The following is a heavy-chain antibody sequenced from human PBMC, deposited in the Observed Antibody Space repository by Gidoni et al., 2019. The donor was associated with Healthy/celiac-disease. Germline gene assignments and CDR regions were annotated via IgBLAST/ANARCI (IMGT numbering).Heavy chain of an antibody. CDR1: GYTFTSYA. D-gene: IGHD6-13*01. V-gene: IGHV1-3*05. CDR2: INAAHGNT. J-gene: IGHJ4*02. Sequence: QVQLVQSGTEEKKPGAAVKVSCKASGYTFTSYAMHWVRQAPGQRLEWMGWINAAHGNTKYSQKFQGRVPITRDTSASTAYMELSSLRSEDTAVYYCARKPIFSSRWADYWGQGTLVTVSS. CDR3: ARKPIFSSRWADY.